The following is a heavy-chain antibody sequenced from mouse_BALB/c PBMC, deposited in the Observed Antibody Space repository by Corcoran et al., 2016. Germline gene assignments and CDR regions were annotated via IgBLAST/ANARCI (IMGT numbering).Heavy chain of an antibody. D-gene: IGHD1-1*01. CDR3: ARPITTVVAGYAMDY. CDR1: GYTFTSYV. J-gene: IGHJ4*01. V-gene: IGHV1S136*01. Sequence: EVKLQQSGPELVKPGASVKMSCKASGYTFTSYVMHWVKQKPGQGLEWIGYINPYNAGTKYNEKFKGKATLTSAKSSSTAYMELSSLTSEDSAVYYCARPITTVVAGYAMDYWGQGTSVTVSS. CDR2: INPYNAGT.